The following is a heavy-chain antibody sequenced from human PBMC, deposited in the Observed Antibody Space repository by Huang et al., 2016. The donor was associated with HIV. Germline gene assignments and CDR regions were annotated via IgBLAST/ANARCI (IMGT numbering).Heavy chain of an antibody. V-gene: IGHV3-30*18. CDR2: ISNDGSRK. Sequence: QVHLEESGGGVVQPGRPLRLSCTAFGFMFSTFGIDWVRQAPGKRLEWVAVISNDGSRKYYVDSVKGRFTISRDNSKNIVYLQMNSLRPEDTAVYYCAKPSGDYEFFDFWGQGTVVTVSS. D-gene: IGHD4-17*01. J-gene: IGHJ4*02. CDR3: AKPSGDYEFFDF. CDR1: GFMFSTFG.